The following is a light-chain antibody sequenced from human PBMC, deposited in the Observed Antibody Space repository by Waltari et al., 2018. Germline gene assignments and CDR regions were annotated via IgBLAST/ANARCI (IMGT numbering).Light chain of an antibody. CDR3: TSYTTTSTLVL. CDR2: DVP. V-gene: IGLV2-14*03. J-gene: IGLJ2*01. Sequence: QQPPGTAPKLIIYDVPDRPSGISIRFSGSKSGNTASLTISGLRAEDEAYYYCTSYTTTSTLVLFGGGTKLTVL.